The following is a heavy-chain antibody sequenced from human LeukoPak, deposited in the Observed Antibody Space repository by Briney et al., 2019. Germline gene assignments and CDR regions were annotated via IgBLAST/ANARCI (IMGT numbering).Heavy chain of an antibody. CDR3: ARGRTYYYDSSGYYPDY. CDR1: GFTFSSYS. Sequence: GGSLRLSCAASGFTFSSYSMNWVRQAPGKGLEWVSYISSSSSTIYYADSVKGRFTISRDNAKNSLYLQMNSLRAEDTAVYYCARGRTYYYDSSGYYPDYWGQGTLVTVSS. J-gene: IGHJ4*02. CDR2: ISSSSSTI. D-gene: IGHD3-22*01. V-gene: IGHV3-48*01.